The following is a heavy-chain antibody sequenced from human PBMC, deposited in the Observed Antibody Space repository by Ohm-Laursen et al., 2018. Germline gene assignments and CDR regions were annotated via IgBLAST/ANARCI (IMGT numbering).Heavy chain of an antibody. Sequence: SLRLSCAASGFTFSSYWMSWVRQAPGKGLEWVANIKQDASEKYYVDSVKGRFIISRDNAKNSLYLQMTSLTAEDTAVYYCAREGGYDSPGNYYGMDVWGQGTTVTVSS. D-gene: IGHD5-12*01. CDR3: AREGGYDSPGNYYGMDV. J-gene: IGHJ6*02. CDR2: IKQDASEK. V-gene: IGHV3-7*01. CDR1: GFTFSSYW.